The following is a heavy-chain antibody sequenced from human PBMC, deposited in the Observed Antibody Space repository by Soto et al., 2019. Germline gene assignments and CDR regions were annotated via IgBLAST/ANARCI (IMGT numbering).Heavy chain of an antibody. J-gene: IGHJ6*02. V-gene: IGHV3-13*01. CDR1: GFTFSSYD. D-gene: IGHD2-2*01. CDR3: ARDSWARSSTSWLQPYYYGMDV. Sequence: QPGGSLRLSCAASGFTFSSYDMHWVRQATGKGLEWVSAIGTAGDTYYPGSVKGRFTISRENAKNSLYLQMNSLRAEDTAVYYCARDSWARSSTSWLQPYYYGMDVWGQGTTVTVSS. CDR2: IGTAGDT.